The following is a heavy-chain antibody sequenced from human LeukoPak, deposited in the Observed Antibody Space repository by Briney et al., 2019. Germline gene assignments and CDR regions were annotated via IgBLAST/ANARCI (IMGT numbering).Heavy chain of an antibody. J-gene: IGHJ4*02. CDR2: IYYSGST. Sequence: SETLSLTCTVSGGSISNYYWSWIRQPPGKGLEWIGYIYYSGSTNYNPFLKSRVIISVDTSKNQFSLKLTSVTAADTAVYYCGRTGGSSSPLGVWGQGTLVTVSS. CDR1: GGSISNYY. V-gene: IGHV4-59*01. D-gene: IGHD5-18*01. CDR3: GRTGGSSSPLGV.